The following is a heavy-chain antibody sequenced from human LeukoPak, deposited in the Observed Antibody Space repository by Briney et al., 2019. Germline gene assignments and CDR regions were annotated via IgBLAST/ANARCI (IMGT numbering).Heavy chain of an antibody. CDR2: MNPNSGNT. Sequence: ASVKVSCKASGYTFTSYDINWVRQATGQGLEWMGWMNPNSGNTGYAQKFQGRVTMTRNTSISTACMELSSLRSEDTAVYYCARVLQMGGYYYLAFDIWGQGTMVTVSS. CDR3: ARVLQMGGYYYLAFDI. J-gene: IGHJ3*02. CDR1: GYTFTSYD. D-gene: IGHD3-22*01. V-gene: IGHV1-8*01.